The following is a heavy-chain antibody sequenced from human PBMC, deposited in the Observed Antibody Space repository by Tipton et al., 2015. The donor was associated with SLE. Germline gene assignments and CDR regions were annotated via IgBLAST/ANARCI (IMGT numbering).Heavy chain of an antibody. V-gene: IGHV4-34*01. CDR1: GGPFSGYY. CDR2: INHSGST. CDR3: ARGGGFDP. Sequence: TLSLTCAVYGGPFSGYYWSWIRQPPGKGLEWIGEINHSGSTNYNPSLKSRVTISVDTSKNQFSLKLSSVTAADTAVYYCARGGGFDPWGQGTLVTVSS. J-gene: IGHJ5*02. D-gene: IGHD3-16*01.